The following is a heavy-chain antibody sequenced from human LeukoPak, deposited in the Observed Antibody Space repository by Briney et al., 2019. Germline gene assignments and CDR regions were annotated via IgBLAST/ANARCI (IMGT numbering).Heavy chain of an antibody. D-gene: IGHD6-13*01. J-gene: IGHJ4*02. V-gene: IGHV4-59*08. CDR1: GGSISSYY. Sequence: SETLSLTCTVSGGSISSYYWSWIRQPPGKGLEWIGYIYYSGSTNYNPSLKSRVTISVDTPKNQFSLKLSSVTAADTAVYYCATLGWSAAAPPTVWGQGTLVTVSS. CDR2: IYYSGST. CDR3: ATLGWSAAAPPTV.